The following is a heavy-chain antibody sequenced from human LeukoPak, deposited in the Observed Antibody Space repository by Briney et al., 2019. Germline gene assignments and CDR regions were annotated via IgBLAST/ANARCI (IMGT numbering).Heavy chain of an antibody. CDR3: AREEYSSSPPDYYYYYGMDV. J-gene: IGHJ6*02. Sequence: SETLSLTCTVSGGSISSYYWSWIRQPAGKGLEWIGRIYTSGSTNYNPSLKSRVTMSVDTSKNQFSLKLSSVTAADTAVYYCAREEYSSSPPDYYYYYGMDVWGQGTTVTVSS. V-gene: IGHV4-4*07. D-gene: IGHD6-13*01. CDR1: GGSISSYY. CDR2: IYTSGST.